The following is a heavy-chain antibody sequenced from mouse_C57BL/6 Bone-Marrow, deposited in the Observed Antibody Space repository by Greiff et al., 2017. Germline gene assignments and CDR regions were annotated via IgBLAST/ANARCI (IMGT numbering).Heavy chain of an antibody. Sequence: VQLQQSGAELVRPGASVTLSCKASGYTFTDYEMHWVKQTPVHGLEWIGAIDPDTGGTAYNQKFKDKAILTADKSSSTAYMELRSLTSEDSAVYYCTRGGEGYAMDYWGQGTSVTVSS. CDR3: TRGGEGYAMDY. V-gene: IGHV1-15*01. CDR2: IDPDTGGT. CDR1: GYTFTDYE. J-gene: IGHJ4*01.